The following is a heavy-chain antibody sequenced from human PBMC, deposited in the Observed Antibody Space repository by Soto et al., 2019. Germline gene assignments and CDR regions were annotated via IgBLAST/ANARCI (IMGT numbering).Heavy chain of an antibody. Sequence: SETLSLTCTVSGGSISSYYWSWIRQPPGKGLEWIGYIYYSGSTNYNPSLKSRVTISVDTSKNQFSLKLSSVTAADTAVYYCAMSIAELSSFAYWGQGTLVTVSS. CDR1: GGSISSYY. V-gene: IGHV4-59*01. CDR3: AMSIAELSSFAY. D-gene: IGHD6-6*01. J-gene: IGHJ4*02. CDR2: IYYSGST.